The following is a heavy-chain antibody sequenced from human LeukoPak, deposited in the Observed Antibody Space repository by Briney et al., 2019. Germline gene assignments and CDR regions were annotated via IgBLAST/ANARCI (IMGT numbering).Heavy chain of an antibody. CDR3: ASYSYGLQDWFDP. V-gene: IGHV4-61*01. D-gene: IGHD5-18*01. J-gene: IGHJ5*02. CDR1: GGSVSSGSYY. Sequence: SATLSLTCTVSGGSVSSGSYYWSWIRQPPGKGLEWIGYIYYSGSTNYNPSLKSRVTISVDTSKNQFSLKLSSVTAADTAVYYCASYSYGLQDWFDPWGQGTLVTVSS. CDR2: IYYSGST.